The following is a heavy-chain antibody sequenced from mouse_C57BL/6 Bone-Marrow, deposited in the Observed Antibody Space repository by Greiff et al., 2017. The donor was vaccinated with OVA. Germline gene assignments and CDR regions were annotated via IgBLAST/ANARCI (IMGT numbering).Heavy chain of an antibody. Sequence: QVQLQQPGTVLVKPGASVKLSCKASGYTFTSYWMHWVKQRPGQGLEWIGNINPSNGGTNYNEKFKSKATLTVDKSSSTAYMQLSSLTSEDSAVYYCARRLNWDVDWYFDVWGTGTTVTVSS. CDR1: GYTFTSYW. CDR3: ARRLNWDVDWYFDV. V-gene: IGHV1-53*01. D-gene: IGHD4-1*02. J-gene: IGHJ1*03. CDR2: INPSNGGT.